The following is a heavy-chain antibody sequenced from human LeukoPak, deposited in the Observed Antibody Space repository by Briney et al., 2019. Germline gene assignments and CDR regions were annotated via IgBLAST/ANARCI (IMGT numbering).Heavy chain of an antibody. J-gene: IGHJ4*02. CDR3: ARDPYYYDSSGYYPLYYFDY. CDR2: INPSGGST. V-gene: IGHV1-46*01. Sequence: ASVKVSCKASGYTFTSYGISWVRQAPGQGLEWMGIINPSGGSTSYAQKFQGRVTMTRDTSTSTVYMELSSLRSDDTAVYYCARDPYYYDSSGYYPLYYFDYWGQGTLVTVSS. CDR1: GYTFTSYG. D-gene: IGHD3-22*01.